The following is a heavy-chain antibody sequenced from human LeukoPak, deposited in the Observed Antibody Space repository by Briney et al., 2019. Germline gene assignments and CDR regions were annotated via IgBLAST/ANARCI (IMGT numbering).Heavy chain of an antibody. J-gene: IGHJ4*02. D-gene: IGHD1-7*01. CDR2: IYYSGST. CDR1: GGSISSGDYY. CDR3: ARENNWNYLRHFDY. V-gene: IGHV4-30-4*01. Sequence: SQTLSLTRTVSGGSISSGDYYWSWIRQPPGKGLEWIGYIYYSGSTYYNPSLKSRVTISVDTSKNQFSLKLSSVTAADTAVYYCARENNWNYLRHFDYWGQGTLVTVSS.